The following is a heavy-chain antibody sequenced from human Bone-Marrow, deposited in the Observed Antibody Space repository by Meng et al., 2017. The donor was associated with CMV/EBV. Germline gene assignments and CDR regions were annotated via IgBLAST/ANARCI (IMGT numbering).Heavy chain of an antibody. J-gene: IGHJ6*01. CDR3: ARELSWFGEFGLDV. D-gene: IGHD3-10*01. CDR2: IYYSGST. Sequence: SETLSLTCTVSGGSISSGDYYWSWIRQPPGKGLEWIGNIYYSGSTNYNSSLKSRVTISVDTSKNQFSLQLSSVTAADTAVYYCARELSWFGEFGLDVWGQGTTVTVSS. V-gene: IGHV4-61*08. CDR1: GGSISSGDYY.